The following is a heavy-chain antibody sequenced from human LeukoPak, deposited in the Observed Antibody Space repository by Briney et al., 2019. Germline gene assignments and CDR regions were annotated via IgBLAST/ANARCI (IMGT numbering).Heavy chain of an antibody. CDR2: ILYSGTT. V-gene: IGHV4-39*07. D-gene: IGHD1-26*01. Sequence: PSETLSLTCTVSGGSISTSRYSWGWIRQPPGKGLEWIGNILYSGTTYYNPSLKSRVTISVDTSKNQFSLKLSSVTAADTAVYYCARDWRGGGLVGATRDYWGQGTLVTVSS. J-gene: IGHJ4*02. CDR1: GGSISTSRYS. CDR3: ARDWRGGGLVGATRDY.